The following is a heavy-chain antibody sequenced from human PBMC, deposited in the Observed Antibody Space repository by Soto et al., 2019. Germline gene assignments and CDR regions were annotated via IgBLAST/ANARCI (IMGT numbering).Heavy chain of an antibody. CDR3: ARSPATIFGVAPVDS. D-gene: IGHD3-3*01. V-gene: IGHV3-53*01. CDR2: IYSGGST. Sequence: PGGSLRLSCAASGFTVSSNYMTWVRQAPGKGLEWVSAIYSGGSTYYADSVKGRFTISRDNSKNSLYLQMNSLRDEDTAVYYCARSPATIFGVAPVDSWGQGTLVTVSS. J-gene: IGHJ4*02. CDR1: GFTVSSNY.